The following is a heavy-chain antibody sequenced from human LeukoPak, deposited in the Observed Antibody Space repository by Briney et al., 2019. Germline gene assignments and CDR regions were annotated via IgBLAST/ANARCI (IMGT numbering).Heavy chain of an antibody. CDR2: INHSGST. V-gene: IGHV4-34*01. Sequence: MSSETLSLTCAVYGGSFSGYYWSWIRQPPGKGLEWIGEINHSGSTNYNPSLKSRVTISVDTSKNQFSLKLSSVIAADTAVYYCARGSPYGRNWFDPWGQGTLVTVSS. D-gene: IGHD3-10*01. CDR3: ARGSPYGRNWFDP. J-gene: IGHJ5*02. CDR1: GGSFSGYY.